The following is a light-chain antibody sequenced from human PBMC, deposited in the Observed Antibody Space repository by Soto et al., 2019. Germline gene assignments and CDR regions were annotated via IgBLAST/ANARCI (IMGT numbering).Light chain of an antibody. V-gene: IGKV3-15*01. J-gene: IGKJ1*01. Sequence: EIVMTQSPATLSVSPVERATLSCRASQSVSSNLAWYQQKPGQAPRLLIYGASTRATGIPARFSGSGSGTEFTLTISSLQSEDFAVYYCQQYNNWPGTFGQGTKV. CDR2: GAS. CDR1: QSVSSN. CDR3: QQYNNWPGT.